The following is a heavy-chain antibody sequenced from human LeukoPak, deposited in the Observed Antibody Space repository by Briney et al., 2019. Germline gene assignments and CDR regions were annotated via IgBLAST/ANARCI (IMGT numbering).Heavy chain of an antibody. CDR1: GFTFSSYG. J-gene: IGHJ4*02. CDR2: LSDTGGRT. Sequence: GGSLRLSCAASGFTFSSYGMMWVRQAPGKGLEWVSALSDTGGRTDYANSVRGRFTISRDNSKNTLYLQMNSLRAEDTAVYYCARWEIRGTAHKLDYWGQGTLVTVSS. CDR3: ARWEIRGTAHKLDY. D-gene: IGHD1-7*01. V-gene: IGHV3-23*01.